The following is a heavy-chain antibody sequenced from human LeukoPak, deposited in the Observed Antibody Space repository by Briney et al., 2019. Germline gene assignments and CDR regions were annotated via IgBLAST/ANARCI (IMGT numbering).Heavy chain of an antibody. V-gene: IGHV3-48*04. CDR1: GFTFSSYS. CDR3: AKDGPGAIYYYMDV. D-gene: IGHD4/OR15-4a*01. CDR2: ISSSGSTI. J-gene: IGHJ6*03. Sequence: GGSLRLSCAASGFTFSSYSMNWVRQAPGKGLEWVSYISSSGSTIYYADSVKGRFTISRDNAKNSLYLQMNSLRAEDTAVYYCAKDGPGAIYYYMDVWGKGTTVTISS.